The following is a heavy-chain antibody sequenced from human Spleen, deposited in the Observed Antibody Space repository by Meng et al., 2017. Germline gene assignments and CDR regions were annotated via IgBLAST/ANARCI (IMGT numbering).Heavy chain of an antibody. CDR2: FGHSGFT. Sequence: QPQLQESGPGLVKPSEALSLTGSVSGGSISTTGYYWGWIRQHPGKWLEWIGSFGHSGFTYYTPSLKSRVTVSIDTSRNQFSLWLTSVTAADTAVYYCVRSSGWVRTGFDPWGQGTLVTVSS. CDR1: GGSISTTGYY. D-gene: IGHD6-19*01. J-gene: IGHJ5*02. V-gene: IGHV4-39*01. CDR3: VRSSGWVRTGFDP.